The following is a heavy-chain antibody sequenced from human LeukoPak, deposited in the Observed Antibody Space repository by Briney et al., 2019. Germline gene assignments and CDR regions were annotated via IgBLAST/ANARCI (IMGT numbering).Heavy chain of an antibody. J-gene: IGHJ6*02. CDR1: GGSISSGGYY. V-gene: IGHV4-31*03. CDR2: IYYSGST. CDR3: ARDCSSSSGSGYGMDV. Sequence: SGTLSLTCTVSGGSISSGGYYWSWIRQHPGKGLEWIGYIYYSGSTYYNPSLKSRVTISVDTSKNQFSLKLSSVTAADTAVYYCARDCSSSSGSGYGMDVWGQGTTVTVPS. D-gene: IGHD6-13*01.